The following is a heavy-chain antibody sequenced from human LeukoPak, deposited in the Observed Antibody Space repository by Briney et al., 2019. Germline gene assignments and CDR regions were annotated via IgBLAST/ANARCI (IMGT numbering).Heavy chain of an antibody. J-gene: IGHJ3*02. Sequence: GGSLRLSCAASGFTSSSYGMHWVRQAPGKGLEWVAVISYDGSNKYYADSVKGRFTISRDNSKNTLYLQMNSLRAEDTAVYYCVFEGRGDAFDIWGQGTMVTVSS. CDR1: GFTSSSYG. CDR2: ISYDGSNK. D-gene: IGHD3-10*01. CDR3: VFEGRGDAFDI. V-gene: IGHV3-30*03.